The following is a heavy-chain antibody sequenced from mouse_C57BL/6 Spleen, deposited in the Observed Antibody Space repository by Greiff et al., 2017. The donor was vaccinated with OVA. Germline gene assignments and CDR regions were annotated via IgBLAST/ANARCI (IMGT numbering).Heavy chain of an antibody. CDR3: ARHFQGDYYAMDY. CDR1: GYTFTDYY. V-gene: IGHV1-76*01. Sequence: VQLQQSGAELVRPGASVKLSCKASGYTFTDYYINWVKQRPGQGLEWIARIYPGSGNTYYNEKFKGKATLTAEKSSSTAYMQLSSLTSEDSAVYFCARHFQGDYYAMDYWCQGTSVTVSS. CDR2: IYPGSGNT. J-gene: IGHJ4*01.